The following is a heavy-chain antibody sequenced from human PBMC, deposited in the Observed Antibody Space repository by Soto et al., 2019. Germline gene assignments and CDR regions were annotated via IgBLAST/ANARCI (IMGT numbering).Heavy chain of an antibody. Sequence: SETLSLTCTVSGGSISSYYWSWIRQPPGKGLEWIGYIYYSGSTNYNPSLKSRVTISVDTSKNQFSLKLSSVTAADTAVYYCARDGGPYYDILTGHMREDAFDIWGQGTMVTVSS. V-gene: IGHV4-59*01. CDR2: IYYSGST. J-gene: IGHJ3*02. CDR3: ARDGGPYYDILTGHMREDAFDI. CDR1: GGSISSYY. D-gene: IGHD3-9*01.